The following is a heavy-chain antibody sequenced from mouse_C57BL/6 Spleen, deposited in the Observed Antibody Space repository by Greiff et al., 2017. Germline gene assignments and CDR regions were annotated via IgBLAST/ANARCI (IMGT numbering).Heavy chain of an antibody. Sequence: QVQLQQPGAELVRPGSSVKLSCKASGYTFPSYWMAWVKQRPGQGLEWIGNIYPSDSETHYNQKFKDKATLTVDTSSSTAYMQLSSLTSEDSADYYCARAGPRYAFDYWGQGTTLTVSS. CDR2: IYPSDSET. CDR1: GYTFPSYW. J-gene: IGHJ2*01. V-gene: IGHV1-61*01. CDR3: ARAGPRYAFDY. D-gene: IGHD4-1*01.